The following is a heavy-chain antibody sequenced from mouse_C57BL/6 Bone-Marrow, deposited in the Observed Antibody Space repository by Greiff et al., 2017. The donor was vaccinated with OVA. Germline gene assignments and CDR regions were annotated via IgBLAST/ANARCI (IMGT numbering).Heavy chain of an antibody. CDR3: TDDGSRRLGFDY. Sequence: EVKVEESGGGLVQPGGSMKLSCVASGFTFSNYWMNWVRQSPEKGLEWVAQIRLKSDNYATPYAESVKGRFTISRDDSKSSVYLHMNNLRAEDTGNYYCTDDGSRRLGFDYWGQGTTLTVSS. V-gene: IGHV6-3*01. J-gene: IGHJ2*01. D-gene: IGHD1-1*01. CDR2: IRLKSDNYAT. CDR1: GFTFSNYW.